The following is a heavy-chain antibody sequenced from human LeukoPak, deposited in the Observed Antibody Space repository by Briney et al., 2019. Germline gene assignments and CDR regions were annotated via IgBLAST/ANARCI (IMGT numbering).Heavy chain of an antibody. Sequence: SETLSLTCAVYGGSFSGYYWSWIRQPPGKGLEWIGEINHSGSTNYNPSLKSRVTISVDTSKNQFSLKLSSVTAADTAVYYCARAEPSYSSSHQPTYYCYYYMDVWGKGTTVTVSS. CDR2: INHSGST. V-gene: IGHV4-34*01. CDR3: ARAEPSYSSSHQPTYYCYYYMDV. J-gene: IGHJ6*03. D-gene: IGHD6-6*01. CDR1: GGSFSGYY.